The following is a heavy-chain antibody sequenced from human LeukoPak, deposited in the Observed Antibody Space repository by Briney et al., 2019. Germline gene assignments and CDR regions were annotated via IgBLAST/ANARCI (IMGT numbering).Heavy chain of an antibody. Sequence: ASVKVSCKASGCTFTNYYMHWVRQAPGQGLEWIGFINPIGGSTSYAQKFQGRVTMTRDTSTSTVYMELSSLRSEDTAVYYCARNDASGLDYWGQGTLVTVSS. V-gene: IGHV1-46*03. CDR1: GCTFTNYY. J-gene: IGHJ4*02. D-gene: IGHD3-10*01. CDR2: INPIGGST. CDR3: ARNDASGLDY.